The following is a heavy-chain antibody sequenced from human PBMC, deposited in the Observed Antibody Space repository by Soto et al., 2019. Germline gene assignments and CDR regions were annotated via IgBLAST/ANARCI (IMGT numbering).Heavy chain of an antibody. CDR3: ARFDGDYSFDY. Sequence: QLHLQESGSGLVKASQTLSLTCAVSGDSISSGGYYWSWIRQPRGKGLEWIGYIYHSGGTYYDPSLKSRVTISVDRSKNQFSLKMSSVTAADTAVYYCARFDGDYSFDYCGEETLDTVST. CDR2: IYHSGGT. CDR1: GDSISSGGYY. J-gene: IGHJ4*02. D-gene: IGHD3-3*01. V-gene: IGHV4-30-2*01.